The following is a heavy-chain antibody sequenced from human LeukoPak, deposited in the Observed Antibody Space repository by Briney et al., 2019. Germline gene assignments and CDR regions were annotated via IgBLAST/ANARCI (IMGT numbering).Heavy chain of an antibody. CDR1: GYSFTNYY. V-gene: IGHV1-46*01. CDR2: INPSGGST. J-gene: IGHJ4*02. Sequence: GASVKVSCNASGYSFTNYYMHWGRQAPVQGLEWMGMINPSGGSTTYAQKFQGRVTMTRDMSTSTVYMELSSLTSEDTAVYYCARTRGYYFDYWGQGTLVTVSS. CDR3: ARTRGYYFDY.